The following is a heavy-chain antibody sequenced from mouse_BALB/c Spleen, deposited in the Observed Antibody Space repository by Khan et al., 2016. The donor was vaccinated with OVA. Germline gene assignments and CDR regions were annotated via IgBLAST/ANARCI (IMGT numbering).Heavy chain of an antibody. J-gene: IGHJ2*01. Sequence: QIQLVQSGPELKKPGETVKISCKASGYTFTNYVMNWVQQSPGKGLKWMGWINTYTGEPTFADDFKGRFAFSLEPSASRAFLQIKSLKKEDTAKYVWVRVHGGYWGQGTTLTVAA. CDR1: GYTFTNYV. V-gene: IGHV9-3-1*01. CDR3: VRVHGGY. CDR2: INTYTGEP.